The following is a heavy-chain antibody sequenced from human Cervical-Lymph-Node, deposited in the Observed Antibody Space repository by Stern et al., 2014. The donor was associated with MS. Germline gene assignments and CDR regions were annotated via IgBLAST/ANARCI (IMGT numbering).Heavy chain of an antibody. J-gene: IGHJ4*02. V-gene: IGHV3-33*01. CDR1: GFTFSTYA. CDR2: IWSDGSIE. D-gene: IGHD3-22*01. Sequence: QVQLVESGGGVVQPGRSLRVSCAASGFTFSTYAMHWVRQAPGKGLEWVAVIWSDGSIEHYSDSVKGRFTISRDNSKNTLYLQMSSLRAEDTAVYYCARDRHDSRGFGKHEVPYYFDKWGQGTLVTVSS. CDR3: ARDRHDSRGFGKHEVPYYFDK.